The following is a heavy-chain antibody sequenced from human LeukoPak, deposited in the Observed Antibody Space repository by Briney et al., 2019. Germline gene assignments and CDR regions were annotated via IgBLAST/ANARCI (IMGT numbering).Heavy chain of an antibody. Sequence: GGSLRLSCADSRFTFSSYTMNWARQAPGKGLEWVSGISANAVSTYYADSVKGRFTISRDNSKNTLYLHMDRLGTEDTAVYYCASMPSTEIYYFHYMDVWGKGNTVTVSS. CDR1: RFTFSSYT. D-gene: IGHD2-2*01. V-gene: IGHV3-23*01. CDR3: ASMPSTEIYYFHYMDV. CDR2: ISANAVST. J-gene: IGHJ6*03.